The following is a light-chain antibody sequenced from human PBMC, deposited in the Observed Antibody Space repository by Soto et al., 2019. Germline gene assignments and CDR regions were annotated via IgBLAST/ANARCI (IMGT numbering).Light chain of an antibody. J-gene: IGKJ2*01. V-gene: IGKV1-5*03. CDR2: KAS. Sequence: DIQMTQSPSTLSASVGDRVTITCRASQSISSWLAWYQQKPGKAPKLLIYKASSLESVVPSRFSGSGSGTEFTLTISSLQPDDLATNYCQQYNSYLYAFGQGTKLEIK. CDR1: QSISSW. CDR3: QQYNSYLYA.